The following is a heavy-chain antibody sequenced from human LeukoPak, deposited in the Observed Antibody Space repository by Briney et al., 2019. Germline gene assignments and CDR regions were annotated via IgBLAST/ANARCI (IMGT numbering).Heavy chain of an antibody. J-gene: IGHJ4*02. V-gene: IGHV4-59*01. CDR3: ASQYSMLDYFAY. CDR2: IYYSGST. Sequence: PSETLSLTCTVPGGSISSYYWSWIRQPPGKGLEWIGYIYYSGSTNFNPSLKSRVTISVDTSKNQFSLKLSSVTAADTAVYYCASQYSMLDYFAYWGQGTLVTVS. CDR1: GGSISSYY. D-gene: IGHD4-11*01.